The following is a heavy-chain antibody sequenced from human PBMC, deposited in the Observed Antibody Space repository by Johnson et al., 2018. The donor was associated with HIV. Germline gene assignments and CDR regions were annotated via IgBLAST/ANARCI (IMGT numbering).Heavy chain of an antibody. V-gene: IGHV3-30*18. Sequence: QVLLVESGGGVVQPGRSLRLSCAASGFTFSSYAIHWVRQAPGKGLEWVAVISNDGSNKYFADSVKGRFNISRDNSKNTLYLQMNSLRAEDAAVYYCAKPPSMGADAFDIWGQGTMVTVSS. CDR3: AKPPSMGADAFDI. D-gene: IGHD3-16*01. CDR2: ISNDGSNK. CDR1: GFTFSSYA. J-gene: IGHJ3*02.